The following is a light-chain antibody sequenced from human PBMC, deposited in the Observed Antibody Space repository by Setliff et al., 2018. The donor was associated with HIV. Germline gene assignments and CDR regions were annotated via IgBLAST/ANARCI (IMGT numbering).Light chain of an antibody. V-gene: IGLV1-40*01. J-gene: IGLJ1*01. CDR3: QSYDASLSGFV. Sequence: QSVLTQPPSVSGAPGQRVTISCTGSSSNIGAGYDVHWYQQPPGTAPKLLISANSNRPSGVPDRFSGYKSGTSASLAIPGLQAEDEADYYCQSYDASLSGFVFGTGTKVTVL. CDR2: ANS. CDR1: SSNIGAGYD.